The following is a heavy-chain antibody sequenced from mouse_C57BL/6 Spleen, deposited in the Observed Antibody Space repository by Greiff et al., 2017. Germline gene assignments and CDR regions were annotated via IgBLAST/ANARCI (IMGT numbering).Heavy chain of an antibody. V-gene: IGHV5-9*01. CDR2: ISGGGGNT. CDR3: ARHRSNSFDY. D-gene: IGHD5-1*01. J-gene: IGHJ2*01. CDR1: GFTFSSYT. Sequence: DVMLVESGGGLVKPGGSLKLSCAASGFTFSSYTMSWVRQTPEKRLEWVATISGGGGNTYYPDSVKGRFTISRDNAKNTLYLQMSSLRSEDTALYYCARHRSNSFDYWGQGTTLTVSS.